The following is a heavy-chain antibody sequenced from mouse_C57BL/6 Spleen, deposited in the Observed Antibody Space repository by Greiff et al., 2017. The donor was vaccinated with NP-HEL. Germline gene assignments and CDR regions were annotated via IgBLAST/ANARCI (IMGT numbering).Heavy chain of an antibody. CDR1: GYSFTGYY. CDR2: INPSTGGT. CDR3: ARRDYDDYAMDY. V-gene: IGHV1-42*01. Sequence: VQLQQPGPELVKPGASVKISCKASGYSFTGYYMNWVKQSPEKSLEWIGEINPSTGGTTYNQKFKAKATLTVDKSSSTAYMKLKSLTSEDSAVYYCARRDYDDYAMDYWGQGTSVTVSS. J-gene: IGHJ4*01. D-gene: IGHD2-4*01.